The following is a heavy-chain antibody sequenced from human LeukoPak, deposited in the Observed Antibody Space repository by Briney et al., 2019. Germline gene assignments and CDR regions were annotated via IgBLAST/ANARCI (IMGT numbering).Heavy chain of an antibody. CDR1: GYTFTGYY. V-gene: IGHV1-2*02. CDR3: ARARYCSGGSCYFDY. Sequence: ASVKVSCKASGYTFTGYYMHWVRQAPGQGLEWMGWINPNSGGTNYAQKFQGRVTMTRDTSISTAYMELSRLRSDDTAAYYCARARYCSGGSCYFDYWGQGTLVTVSS. CDR2: INPNSGGT. J-gene: IGHJ4*02. D-gene: IGHD2-15*01.